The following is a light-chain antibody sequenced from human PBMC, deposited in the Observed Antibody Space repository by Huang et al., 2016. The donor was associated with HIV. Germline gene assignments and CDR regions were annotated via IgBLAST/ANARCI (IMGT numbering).Light chain of an antibody. CDR3: QKYNSAPPLFT. CDR1: QGISNY. J-gene: IGKJ3*01. V-gene: IGKV1-27*01. CDR2: AAS. Sequence: DIQMTQSPSSLSASVGDRVTITCRASQGISNYLAWYQQKPGKVPKLLIYAASTLQSGVPSRFSGSGSGTDFTLTISSLQPEDVATYYWQKYNSAPPLFTFGPGTKVDIK.